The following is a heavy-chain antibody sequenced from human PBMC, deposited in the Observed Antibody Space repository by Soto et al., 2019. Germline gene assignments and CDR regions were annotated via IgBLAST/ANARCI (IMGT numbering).Heavy chain of an antibody. CDR2: ISSSSSTI. J-gene: IGHJ1*01. Sequence: EVQLVESGGGLVQPGGSPRLSCAASGFTFSNYGMNWVRQAPGKGLEWVSYISSSSSTIYYADSVKGRFTISRDNAKNSLYLQMNSRRDEDTAVYYCARGAGSDYAQHWGQGTLVTVSS. V-gene: IGHV3-48*02. D-gene: IGHD6-19*01. CDR3: ARGAGSDYAQH. CDR1: GFTFSNYG.